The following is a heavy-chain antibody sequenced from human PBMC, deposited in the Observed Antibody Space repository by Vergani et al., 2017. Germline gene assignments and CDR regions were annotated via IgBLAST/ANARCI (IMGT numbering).Heavy chain of an antibody. CDR1: GGTFSSYA. CDR2: IIPIFGTA. D-gene: IGHD1-26*01. CDR3: ARDREPPGAFDI. J-gene: IGHJ3*02. V-gene: IGHV1-69*01. Sequence: QVQLVQSGAEVKKPGSSVKVSCKASGGTFSSYAISWVRQAPGQGLEWMGGIIPIFGTANYAQKFQGRVTITADESTRTAYMELSRLRSEDTAVYYCARDREPPGAFDIWGQGTMVTVSS.